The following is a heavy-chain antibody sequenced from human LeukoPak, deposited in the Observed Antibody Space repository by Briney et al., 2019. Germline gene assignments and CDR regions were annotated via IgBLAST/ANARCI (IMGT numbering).Heavy chain of an antibody. Sequence: ASVKVSGKVSGYTLTELSMHWVRQAPGKGLEWMGGFDPEDGETIYAQKFQGRVTMTEDTSTDTAYMELSSLRSEDTAVYYCATVRGYSYGYYFDYWGQGTLVTVSS. CDR2: FDPEDGET. V-gene: IGHV1-24*01. CDR1: GYTLTELS. D-gene: IGHD5-18*01. J-gene: IGHJ4*02. CDR3: ATVRGYSYGYYFDY.